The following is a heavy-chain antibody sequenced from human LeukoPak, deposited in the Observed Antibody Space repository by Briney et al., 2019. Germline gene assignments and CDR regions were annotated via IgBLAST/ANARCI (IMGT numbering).Heavy chain of an antibody. Sequence: ASVKVSCKASGYTFTSYGISWVRQATGQGLEWMGWMNPNSGNTGYAQKFQGRVTITRNTSISTAYMELSSLRSDDTAVYYCARVVVVAGTQDYWGQGTLVTVSS. V-gene: IGHV1-8*03. D-gene: IGHD2-15*01. CDR2: MNPNSGNT. CDR3: ARVVVVAGTQDY. J-gene: IGHJ4*02. CDR1: GYTFTSYG.